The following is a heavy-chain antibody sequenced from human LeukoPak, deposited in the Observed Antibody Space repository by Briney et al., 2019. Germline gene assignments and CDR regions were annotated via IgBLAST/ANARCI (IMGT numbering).Heavy chain of an antibody. V-gene: IGHV3-7*01. Sequence: GGSLRLSCAASGFTFSSYWMNWVRQAPGKGLEWVANIKQDGSEKNYVDFVKGRFTISRDNAKNSLDLQMNSLRAEDTAVYYCARADCSSSTCYLRRSWFDPWGQGTLVTVSS. J-gene: IGHJ5*02. CDR1: GFTFSSYW. CDR3: ARADCSSSTCYLRRSWFDP. CDR2: IKQDGSEK. D-gene: IGHD2-2*01.